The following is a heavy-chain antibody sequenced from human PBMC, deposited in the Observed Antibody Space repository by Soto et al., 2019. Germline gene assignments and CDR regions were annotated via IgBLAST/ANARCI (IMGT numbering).Heavy chain of an antibody. V-gene: IGHV3-21*01. CDR2: ISMSSIYS. D-gene: IGHD1-26*01. CDR1: GFTFSSYS. Sequence: GGSLRLSCAASGFTFSSYSMNWVRQAPGKGLEWVSSISMSSIYSYYDDTVKGRFTISRDNAKNSLYLQMNSLRAEDTAVYYCARDYMAAHSGKEFDYWGQGTLVTVSS. CDR3: ARDYMAAHSGKEFDY. J-gene: IGHJ4*02.